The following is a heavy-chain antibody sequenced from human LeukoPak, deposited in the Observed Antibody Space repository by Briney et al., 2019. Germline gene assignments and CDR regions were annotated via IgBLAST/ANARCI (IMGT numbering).Heavy chain of an antibody. CDR3: TREEVVVLHALDI. V-gene: IGHV3-11*04. J-gene: IGHJ3*02. CDR1: GFTVSSNY. Sequence: PAESLRLSCAASGFTVSSNYMSWVRQAPGKGLEWVSYISSSGNTIYYADSVKGRFTISRDNAKNSLYLQMNSLRAEDTAVYYCTREEVVVLHALDIWGQGTMVTVSS. CDR2: ISSSGNTI. D-gene: IGHD2-2*01.